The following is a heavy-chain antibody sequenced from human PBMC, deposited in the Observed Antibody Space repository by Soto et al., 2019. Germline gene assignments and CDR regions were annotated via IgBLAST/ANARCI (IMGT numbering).Heavy chain of an antibody. Sequence: QVQLQESGPGLVKPSQTLSLNCTVSLRSINSNGYYWSWIRQHPVKGLEWIGHIYHSGTVHYNPYLKGLLTISVDTSKYQVSLRLSSVTAADTAVYYCARVYLGYCSITECYTGFWDYCGEGTLVTVAS. CDR3: ARVYLGYCSITECYTGFWDY. CDR2: IYHSGTV. CDR1: LRSINSNGYY. D-gene: IGHD2-2*02. V-gene: IGHV4-31*01. J-gene: IGHJ4*02.